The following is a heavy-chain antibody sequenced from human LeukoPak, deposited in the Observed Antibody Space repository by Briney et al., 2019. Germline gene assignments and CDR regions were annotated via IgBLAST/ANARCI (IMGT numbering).Heavy chain of an antibody. CDR2: ISYDGSNK. D-gene: IGHD1-1*01. J-gene: IGHJ4*02. CDR3: AKAKKVQGPGHYFDY. CDR1: GFTFSSYA. Sequence: PGGSLRLSCAASGFTFSSYAMHWVRQAPGKGLEWVAVISYDGSNKYYADSVKGRFTISRDNSKNTLYLQMNSLRAEDTAVYYCAKAKKVQGPGHYFDYWGQGTLVTVSS. V-gene: IGHV3-30*04.